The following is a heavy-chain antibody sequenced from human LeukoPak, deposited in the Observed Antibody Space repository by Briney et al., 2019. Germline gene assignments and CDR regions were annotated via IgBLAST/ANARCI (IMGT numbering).Heavy chain of an antibody. CDR1: GFTFDDYG. Sequence: GGSLRLSCAASGFTFDDYGMSWVRQAPGKGLEWVSGINGNGGSTGYADSVKGRFTISRDNAKNSLYLQMNSLRAEDTALYYCASGGGLVYFDYWGQGTLVTVSS. V-gene: IGHV3-20*04. CDR3: ASGGGLVYFDY. J-gene: IGHJ4*02. CDR2: INGNGGST. D-gene: IGHD3-16*01.